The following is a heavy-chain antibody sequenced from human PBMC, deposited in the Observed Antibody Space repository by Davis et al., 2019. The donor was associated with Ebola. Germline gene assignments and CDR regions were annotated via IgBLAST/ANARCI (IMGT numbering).Heavy chain of an antibody. D-gene: IGHD6-25*01. CDR3: VKNTRSGGY. J-gene: IGHJ4*02. CDR1: GFTFSSYW. Sequence: GESLKISCAASGFTFSSYWMHWVRQAPGKGLVWVSRINSDGSSTSYADSVKGRFSISRDNSKNTLYLQMDSLGAEDTAVYYCVKNTRSGGYWGPGTLVTVSS. CDR2: INSDGSST. V-gene: IGHV3-74*01.